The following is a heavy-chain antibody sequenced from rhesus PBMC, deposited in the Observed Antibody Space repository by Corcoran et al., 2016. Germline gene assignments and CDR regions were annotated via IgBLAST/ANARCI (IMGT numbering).Heavy chain of an antibody. J-gene: IGHJ4*01. Sequence: QVQLQESGPGLVKPSETLSPTCAVAGGALSSSYYYWSWIRQAPGKGLEWMGYISYRGRTSYNPSLKSRVTISRDTSKNQFSLKLSSVTAADTAVYYCARKGMKTDYWGQGVLVTVSS. CDR1: GGALSSSYYY. V-gene: IGHV4-122*02. CDR3: ARKGMKTDY. CDR2: ISYRGRT.